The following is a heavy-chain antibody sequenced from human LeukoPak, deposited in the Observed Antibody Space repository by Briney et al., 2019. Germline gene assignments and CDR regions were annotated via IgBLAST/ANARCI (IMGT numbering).Heavy chain of an antibody. CDR1: GYTFTSYG. V-gene: IGHV1-46*01. CDR3: ARGMGATRLFDY. Sequence: ASVKVSCKASGYTFTSYGISWVRQAPGQGLEWMGIINPSGGSTSYAQKFQGRVTMTRDTSTSTVYMELSSLRSEDTAVYYCARGMGATRLFDYWGQGTLVTVSS. D-gene: IGHD1-26*01. J-gene: IGHJ4*02. CDR2: INPSGGST.